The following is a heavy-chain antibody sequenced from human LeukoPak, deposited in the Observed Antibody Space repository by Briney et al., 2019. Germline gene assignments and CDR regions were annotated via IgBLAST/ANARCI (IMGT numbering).Heavy chain of an antibody. J-gene: IGHJ4*02. D-gene: IGHD1-26*01. CDR2: IKYDGSEK. Sequence: GGSLRLSCAASGFTFSSYWMSWVRQTPGKGLKWVANIKYDGSEKHYVDSVKGRFTISRDNAKNSLYLQMNSLRAEDTAVYYCATLLLGAHGRFDYWGQGTLVTVSS. V-gene: IGHV3-7*03. CDR1: GFTFSSYW. CDR3: ATLLLGAHGRFDY.